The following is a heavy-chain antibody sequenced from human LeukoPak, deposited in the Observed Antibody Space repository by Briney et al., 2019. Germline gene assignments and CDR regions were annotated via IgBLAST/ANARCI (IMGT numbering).Heavy chain of an antibody. CDR3: ARGQFRFSDYDSSGFDY. V-gene: IGHV3-30*04. Sequence: GSLRLSCAASGFTFSSYAMHWVRQAPGNGLEWVAVISYGGSNTYYGDSVKGRFTISRDNSKNTLYLQMNSLRVEDTAVYYCARGQFRFSDYDSSGFDYWGQGTLVTVSS. J-gene: IGHJ4*02. D-gene: IGHD3-22*01. CDR1: GFTFSSYA. CDR2: ISYGGSNT.